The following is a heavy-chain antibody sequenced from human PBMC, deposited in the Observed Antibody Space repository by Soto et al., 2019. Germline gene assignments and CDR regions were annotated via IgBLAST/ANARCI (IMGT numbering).Heavy chain of an antibody. CDR1: GFIFSKYG. CDR2: ISYDGSNK. J-gene: IGHJ6*02. Sequence: QVQLVESGGGVVQPGRSLRLSCAASGFIFSKYGMHWVRQAPGKGLEWVAVISYDGSNKYYAESVKGRFIISRDKSENPLYLQMNSLRAEDTALYYCAKDLGSGKPYYYYAMDVWGQGTPVTVAS. V-gene: IGHV3-30*18. CDR3: AKDLGSGKPYYYYAMDV. D-gene: IGHD3-10*01.